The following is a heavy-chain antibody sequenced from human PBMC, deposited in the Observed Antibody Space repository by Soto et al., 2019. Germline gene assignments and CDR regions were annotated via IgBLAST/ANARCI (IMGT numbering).Heavy chain of an antibody. CDR3: ARDSYDVLTGQKRYFDH. CDR2: IIPIFGTA. Sequence: SVKVSCKASGGTFSSYAISWVRRAPGQGLEWMGGIIPIFGTANYAQKFQGRVTITADESTSTAYMELSSLRSEDTAVYYCARDSYDVLTGQKRYFDHWGQGTLVTVSS. D-gene: IGHD3-9*01. V-gene: IGHV1-69*13. J-gene: IGHJ4*02. CDR1: GGTFSSYA.